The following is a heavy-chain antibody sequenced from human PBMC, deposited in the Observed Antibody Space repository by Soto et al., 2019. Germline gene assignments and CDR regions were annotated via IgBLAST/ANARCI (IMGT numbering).Heavy chain of an antibody. CDR3: ARDSPLGYCSGGSCYPDYFDY. V-gene: IGHV3-21*01. Sequence: EVQLVESGGGLVQPGGSLRLSCAASGFTFSSYSMNWVRQAPGKGLEWVSSISSSSSYIYYADSVKGRFTISRDNAKNSLYLQMNSLRAEDTAVYYCARDSPLGYCSGGSCYPDYFDYWGQGTLVTVSS. CDR1: GFTFSSYS. J-gene: IGHJ4*02. CDR2: ISSSSSYI. D-gene: IGHD2-15*01.